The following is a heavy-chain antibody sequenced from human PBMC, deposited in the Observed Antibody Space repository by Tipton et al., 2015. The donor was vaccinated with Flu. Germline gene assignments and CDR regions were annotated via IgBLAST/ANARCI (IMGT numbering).Heavy chain of an antibody. CDR1: GYSFGGHY. D-gene: IGHD1-26*01. V-gene: IGHV1-2*02. Sequence: QVQLVQSGAEVKKPGASVKVSCKASGYSFGGHYIHWVRQAPGQGPEWMGWINPNTGDTNYAQKFQGGVTMTRDTSISTAYMELSRLRSDDTAVYYCVRAAAGSYPALDSWGQGTLVTVSS. CDR2: INPNTGDT. J-gene: IGHJ4*02. CDR3: VRAAAGSYPALDS.